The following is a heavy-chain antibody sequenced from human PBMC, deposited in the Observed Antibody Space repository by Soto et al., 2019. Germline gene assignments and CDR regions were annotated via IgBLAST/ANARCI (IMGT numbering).Heavy chain of an antibody. J-gene: IGHJ6*02. V-gene: IGHV1-18*01. D-gene: IGHD3-10*01. CDR1: GYTFTSYG. CDR3: ARDGSGSYYTFYYYGMDV. CDR2: ISAYNGNT. Sequence: APVKVSCKASGYTFTSYGISWVRQAPGQGLEWMGWISAYNGNTNYAQKLQGRVTMTTDTSTSTAYMELRSLRSDDTAVYYCARDGSGSYYTFYYYGMDVWGQGTTVTVSS.